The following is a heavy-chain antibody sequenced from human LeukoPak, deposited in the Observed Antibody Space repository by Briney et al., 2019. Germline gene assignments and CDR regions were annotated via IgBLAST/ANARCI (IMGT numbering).Heavy chain of an antibody. V-gene: IGHV1-2*02. D-gene: IGHD6-19*01. CDR3: ARGRSMSSGWYVDY. J-gene: IGHJ4*02. CDR2: INPNSGGT. CDR1: GYTFTGYY. Sequence: ASVTVSCKASGYTFTGYYMHWVRQAPGQGLDWMGWINPNSGGTSYAQKFQGRVTMTRDTSISTAYVELSRLRSDDTAVYYCARGRSMSSGWYVDYWGQGTLVTVSS.